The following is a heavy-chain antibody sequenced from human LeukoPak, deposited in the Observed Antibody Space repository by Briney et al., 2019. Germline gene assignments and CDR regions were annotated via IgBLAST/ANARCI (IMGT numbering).Heavy chain of an antibody. CDR2: ISAYNGNT. Sequence: ASVKVSCKASGYTFTSYGISWVRQAPGQGLEWMGWISAYNGNTNYAQKLQGRVTMTTDTSTSTAYMELRSLRSDDTAVYHCARDLRGYGDYVGSDYWGQGTLVTVSS. V-gene: IGHV1-18*01. CDR3: ARDLRGYGDYVGSDY. CDR1: GYTFTSYG. D-gene: IGHD4-17*01. J-gene: IGHJ4*02.